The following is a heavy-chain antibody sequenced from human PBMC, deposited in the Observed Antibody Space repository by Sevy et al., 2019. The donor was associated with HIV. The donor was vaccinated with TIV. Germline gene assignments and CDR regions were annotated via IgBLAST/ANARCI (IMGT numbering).Heavy chain of an antibody. V-gene: IGHV3-23*01. CDR2: LSFGCGRI. CDR1: GFNFNIYS. J-gene: IGHJ4*02. D-gene: IGHD2-8*01. Sequence: GGSLRLSCVASGFNFNIYSMSWVRQAPGKGLDGVSTLSFGCGRINHADSVQGRFTMFRDDSMKTVYLEMNSLRAEDTAVYYCAREGCTRPHDHWGQGTLVTVSS. CDR3: AREGCTRPHDH.